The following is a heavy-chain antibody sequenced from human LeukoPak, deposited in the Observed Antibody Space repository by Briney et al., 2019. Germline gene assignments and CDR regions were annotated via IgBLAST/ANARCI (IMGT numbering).Heavy chain of an antibody. D-gene: IGHD3-22*01. CDR2: IIPIFGTA. CDR3: ARLYYDSSGYYFNYFDY. V-gene: IGHV1-69*05. J-gene: IGHJ4*02. Sequence: ASVKVSCKASGGTFSSYAISWVRQAPGQGLEWMGGIIPIFGTANYAQKFQGRVTITTDESTSTAYMELSSLRSEDTAVYYCARLYYDSSGYYFNYFDYWGQGTLVTVSS. CDR1: GGTFSSYA.